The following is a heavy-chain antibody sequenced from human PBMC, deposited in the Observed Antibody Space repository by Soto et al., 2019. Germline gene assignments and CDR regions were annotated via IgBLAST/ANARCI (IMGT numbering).Heavy chain of an antibody. CDR2: ISYDGSNK. CDR3: AGGIDGCDY. Sequence: QVQLVESGGGVVQPGRSLRLSCAASGFTFSSYAMHWVRQAPGKGLEWVAVISYDGSNKYYADSVKGRFTISRDNSKNTLYLQMNSLRAEDTAVYYCAGGIDGCDYWGQGTLVTVSS. D-gene: IGHD3-10*01. CDR1: GFTFSSYA. J-gene: IGHJ4*02. V-gene: IGHV3-30-3*01.